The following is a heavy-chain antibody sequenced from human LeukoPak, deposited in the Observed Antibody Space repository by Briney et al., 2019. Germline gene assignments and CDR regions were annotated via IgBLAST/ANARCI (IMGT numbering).Heavy chain of an antibody. D-gene: IGHD2-21*02. CDR3: ASGIQTQGDNF. CDR2: MYSSGET. V-gene: IGHV4-4*07. J-gene: IGHJ4*02. Sequence: SETLSLTCTVSGASIGSYYWTWIRQTAGKGLEWVGRMYSSGETNYNPSLKNRATLSLDTSKNQFSLKLRSLTAADTAVYYCASGIQTQGDNFWGQGTLVTVSS. CDR1: GASIGSYY.